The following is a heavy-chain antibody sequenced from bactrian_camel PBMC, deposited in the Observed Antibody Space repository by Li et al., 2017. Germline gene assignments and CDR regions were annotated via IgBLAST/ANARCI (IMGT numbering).Heavy chain of an antibody. CDR2: IHRYGDRT. CDR3: AAGASNGGWSLSEDEYNY. V-gene: IGHV3S31*01. J-gene: IGHJ4*01. D-gene: IGHD5*01. Sequence: VQLVESGGGSVQAGGSLRLSCRFSTVTPCLGWFRQAPGKEREGVAAIHRYGDRTYYSASVQGRFTISQDNGPNTHTLYLQMNNLQPEDTATYYCAAGASNGGWSLSEDEYNYCGQGTQVTVS. CDR1: TVTPC.